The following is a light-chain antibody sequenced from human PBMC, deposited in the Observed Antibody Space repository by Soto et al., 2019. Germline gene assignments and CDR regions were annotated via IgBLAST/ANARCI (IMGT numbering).Light chain of an antibody. CDR2: DAS. Sequence: EIVLTQSPATLSLSPGERATLSCRASQSFSSYLAWYQQKPGQAPRLLIYDASKRATGIPARFSGRGSGTDFTLTISSLEPEAVAVEYCQQRSNWPPVITFGQGTRLEIK. CDR3: QQRSNWPPVIT. J-gene: IGKJ5*01. V-gene: IGKV3-11*01. CDR1: QSFSSY.